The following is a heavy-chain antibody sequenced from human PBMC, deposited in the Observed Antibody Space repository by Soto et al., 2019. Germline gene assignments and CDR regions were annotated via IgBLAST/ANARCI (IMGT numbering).Heavy chain of an antibody. CDR2: MSTYNENT. V-gene: IGHV1-18*01. Sequence: QVQLVQSGAEVKKPGASVKVSCKASGYAFTRYGISWVRQAPGQGLEWMGWMSTYNENTNSAQKLQGRVTMTRDTFTNTAYMDLRSLTSDDTAVYYCAREGYCSSGSCALYSHDYFGMDVWGQGTTVTVSS. J-gene: IGHJ6*02. CDR3: AREGYCSSGSCALYSHDYFGMDV. D-gene: IGHD2-15*01. CDR1: GYAFTRYG.